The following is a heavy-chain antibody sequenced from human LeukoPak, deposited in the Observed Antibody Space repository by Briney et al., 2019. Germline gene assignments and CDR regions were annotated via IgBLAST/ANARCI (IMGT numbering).Heavy chain of an antibody. Sequence: PSGTLSLTCTVSGGSISGYYWSWIRQPAGKGLEWIGRIYTSGSTNYNPSLKSRVTMSVDTSKNQFSLKLSSVTAADTAVYYCARDWGITIFGVSYEWFDPWGQGTLVTVSS. CDR3: ARDWGITIFGVSYEWFDP. CDR2: IYTSGST. V-gene: IGHV4-4*07. D-gene: IGHD3-3*01. J-gene: IGHJ5*02. CDR1: GGSISGYY.